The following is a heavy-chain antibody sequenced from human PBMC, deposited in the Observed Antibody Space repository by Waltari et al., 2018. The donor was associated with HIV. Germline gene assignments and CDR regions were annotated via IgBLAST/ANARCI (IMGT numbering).Heavy chain of an antibody. V-gene: IGHV4-39*01. J-gene: IGHJ3*02. CDR2: IYYSGST. CDR3: ARQGYYYDSSGYYTGAFDI. CDR1: GGSISSRSHS. D-gene: IGHD3-22*01. Sequence: QLQLQESGPGLVKPSETLSLTCTVSGGSISSRSHSWGWIRQPPGKGLEGIGSIYYSGSTYYNPSLKSRVTISVDTSKNQFSLKLSSVTAADTAVYYCARQGYYYDSSGYYTGAFDIWGQGTVVTVSS.